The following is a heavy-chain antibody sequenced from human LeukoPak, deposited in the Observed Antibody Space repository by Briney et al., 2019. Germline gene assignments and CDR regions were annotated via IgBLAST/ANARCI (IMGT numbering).Heavy chain of an antibody. D-gene: IGHD6-6*01. CDR2: INPNSGGT. J-gene: IGHJ3*02. CDR3: ERAIAAPGAFDI. V-gene: IGHV1-2*02. CDR1: GYTFTGYY. Sequence: ASVKVSCKASGYTFTGYYMHWVRQAPGQGLEWMGWINPNSGGTNYAQKFQGRATMTRDTSISTAYMELSRLRSDDTAVYYCERAIAAPGAFDIWGQGTMVTVSS.